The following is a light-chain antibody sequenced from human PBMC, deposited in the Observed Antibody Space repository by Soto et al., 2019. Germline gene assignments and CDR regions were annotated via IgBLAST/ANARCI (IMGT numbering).Light chain of an antibody. CDR2: TAS. CDR3: QQLNNYPRT. Sequence: DIQLTQSPSFLSASVGDRVTITCRASQGINNYLAWYQQKPGKAPKLLIYTASTLQSGVPSRFSGSGSGTEFTLTISSLQTEDFATYYCQQLNNYPRTFGQGTKVEIK. CDR1: QGINNY. V-gene: IGKV1-9*01. J-gene: IGKJ1*01.